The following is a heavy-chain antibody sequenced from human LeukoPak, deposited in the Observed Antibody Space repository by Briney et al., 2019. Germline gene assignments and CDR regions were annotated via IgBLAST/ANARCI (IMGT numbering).Heavy chain of an antibody. CDR3: ARVGYDSSGSYRFPIDY. J-gene: IGHJ4*02. Sequence: GASVKVSCKASGYTFASYGIRWVRQAPGQGLEWMGWIRGYNGNTNYAQKFQGRVTMTTDTSTSTAYMELRSLRSDDKAVYYCARVGYDSSGSYRFPIDYWGQGSLVTVSS. CDR1: GYTFASYG. D-gene: IGHD3-22*01. V-gene: IGHV1-18*01. CDR2: IRGYNGNT.